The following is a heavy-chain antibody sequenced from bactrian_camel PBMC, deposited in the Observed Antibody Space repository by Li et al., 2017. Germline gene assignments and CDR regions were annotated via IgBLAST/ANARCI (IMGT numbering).Heavy chain of an antibody. CDR2: IDSDGNV. V-gene: IGHV3S10*01. J-gene: IGHJ6*01. D-gene: IGHD1*01. CDR3: AADPGTDYAGSCSELVPNDFSY. Sequence: DVLLVESGGGLVQPGGSLRLSCAASGYTYNHYCMGWFRLAPGKEREGVADIDSDGNVKYADSAKGRFTISQDNGKNTVYLQMNSLKHEDTAMYHCAADPGTDYAGSCSELVPNDFSYWGQGTQVTVS. CDR1: GYTYNHYC.